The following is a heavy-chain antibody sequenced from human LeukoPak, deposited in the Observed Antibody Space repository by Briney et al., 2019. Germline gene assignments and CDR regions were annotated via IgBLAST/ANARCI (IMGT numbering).Heavy chain of an antibody. D-gene: IGHD3-16*02. V-gene: IGHV3-7*01. Sequence: PGRSLRLSCVVSGSTFNYWMDWVRQAPGTGLEWVAFIKQDGSETYYVDSVKGRFTISRDNAKNSLYLQMNSLRSEDTAVYYCASRGDLSWFGALRHWSQGTRVTVSS. CDR1: GSTFNYW. J-gene: IGHJ4*02. CDR2: IKQDGSET. CDR3: ASRGDLSWFGALRH.